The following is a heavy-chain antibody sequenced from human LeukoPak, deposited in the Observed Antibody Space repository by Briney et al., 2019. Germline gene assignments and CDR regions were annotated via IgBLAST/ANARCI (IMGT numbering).Heavy chain of an antibody. D-gene: IGHD3-3*01. CDR2: INHSGST. J-gene: IGHJ4*02. CDR1: GGSFSGYY. Sequence: SETLSLTCAVYGGSFSGYYWSWIRQPPGKGLEWIGEINHSGSTNYNPSLKSRVTISIDTSKNQFSLKLRSVTAADTAAYYCARRGLRFLEWLLTPFDYWGQGTLVTVSS. CDR3: ARRGLRFLEWLLTPFDY. V-gene: IGHV4-34*01.